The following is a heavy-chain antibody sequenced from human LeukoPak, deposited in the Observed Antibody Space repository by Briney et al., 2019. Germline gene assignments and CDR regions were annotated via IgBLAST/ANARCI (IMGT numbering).Heavy chain of an antibody. D-gene: IGHD5-18*01. V-gene: IGHV1-46*01. CDR3: ARGVDTTRGLWLYGMDV. CDR1: GYTFTSYY. Sequence: ASVKVSCKASGYTFTSYYMHWVRQAPGQGLEWMIIINPSGGSTSYAQKFQGRVTMTRDTSTSTVFMELSSLRSEDTAVYYCARGVDTTRGLWLYGMDVWGQGTTVTVSS. J-gene: IGHJ6*02. CDR2: INPSGGST.